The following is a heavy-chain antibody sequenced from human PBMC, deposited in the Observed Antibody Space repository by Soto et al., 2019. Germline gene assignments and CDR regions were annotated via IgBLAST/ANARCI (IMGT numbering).Heavy chain of an antibody. CDR3: ARDPWEVNWFDP. Sequence: GGSLRLSCAASGFTFSSYAMHWVRQAPGKGLEWVAVISYDGSNKYYADSVKGRFTISRDNSKNTLYLQMNSLRAEDTAVYYCARDPWEVNWFDPWGQGTLVTVSS. CDR1: GFTFSSYA. V-gene: IGHV3-30-3*01. D-gene: IGHD1-26*01. J-gene: IGHJ5*02. CDR2: ISYDGSNK.